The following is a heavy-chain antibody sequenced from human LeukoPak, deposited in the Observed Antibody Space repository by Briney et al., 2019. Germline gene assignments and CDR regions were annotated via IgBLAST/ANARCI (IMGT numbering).Heavy chain of an antibody. J-gene: IGHJ3*02. V-gene: IGHV1-2*02. Sequence: GASVKVSCKASGYSFTDYYMHWVRQAPGQGLDWLGWINPHTGGTKYAQKFKGRVTMTSDTSISTAYMDLSRLRSDDTAMYYCARVQYSWNYDSALDIWGQGTMVTVSS. CDR2: INPHTGGT. D-gene: IGHD1-7*01. CDR1: GYSFTDYY. CDR3: ARVQYSWNYDSALDI.